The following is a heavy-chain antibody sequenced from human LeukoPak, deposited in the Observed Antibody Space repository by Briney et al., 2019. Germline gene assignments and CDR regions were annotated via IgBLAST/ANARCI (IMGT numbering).Heavy chain of an antibody. CDR2: ISPNSGGT. CDR1: GYTFTGYF. D-gene: IGHD1-26*01. Sequence: ASVKVSCKASGYTFTGYFIHWVRQAPGQGLEWMGWISPNSGGTNYAQKFQGRVTKTRDTSISTAYMELSRLRSDDTAVYYCARDSYGALDYWGQGTLVTVSS. CDR3: ARDSYGALDY. V-gene: IGHV1-2*02. J-gene: IGHJ4*02.